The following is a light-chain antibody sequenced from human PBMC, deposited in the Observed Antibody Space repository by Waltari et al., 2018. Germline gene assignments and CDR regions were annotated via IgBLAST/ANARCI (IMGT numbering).Light chain of an antibody. J-gene: IGLJ2*01. CDR1: SLRGYY. CDR2: GQN. Sequence: SSELTQDPAVSVALGQTVRIKCQGDSLRGYYASWYQQRPGQAPILVLYGQNNRPSGIPDRFSGSISGNTASLTITGAQAEDEADYYCHSRDTSSTRVFGGGTRLTV. V-gene: IGLV3-19*01. CDR3: HSRDTSSTRV.